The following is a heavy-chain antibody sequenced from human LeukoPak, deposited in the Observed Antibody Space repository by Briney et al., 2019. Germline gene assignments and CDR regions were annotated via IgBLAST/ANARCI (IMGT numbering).Heavy chain of an antibody. CDR1: GGSISSYY. D-gene: IGHD3-16*01. CDR3: ARGVVWGSYCHFDY. CDR2: IYYSGST. Sequence: PSETLSLTCTVSGGSISSYYWSWIRQPPGKGLEWIGYIYYSGSTNYNPSLKSRVTISVDTSKNQFSLKLSSVTAADTAVYYCARGVVWGSYCHFDYWGQGTLVTVSS. J-gene: IGHJ4*02. V-gene: IGHV4-59*01.